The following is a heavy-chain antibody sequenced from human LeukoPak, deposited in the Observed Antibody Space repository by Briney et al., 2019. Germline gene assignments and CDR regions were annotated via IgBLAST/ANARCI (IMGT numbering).Heavy chain of an antibody. CDR1: GGSISSSSYY. J-gene: IGHJ4*02. V-gene: IGHV4-39*07. CDR2: IYYSGST. CDR3: AGTYSSSPYYFDY. D-gene: IGHD6-6*01. Sequence: SETLSLTCTVSGGSISSSSYYWGWIRQPPGKGLEWIGSIYYSGSTYYNPSLKSRVTISVDTSKNQFSLKLSSVTAADTAVYYCAGTYSSSPYYFDYWGQGTLVTVSS.